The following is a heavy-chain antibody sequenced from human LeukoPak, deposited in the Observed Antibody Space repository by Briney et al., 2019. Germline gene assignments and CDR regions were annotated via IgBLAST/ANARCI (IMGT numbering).Heavy chain of an antibody. V-gene: IGHV3-30*04. J-gene: IGHJ5*02. CDR3: ARDRSPYSSSWYGGWFDP. Sequence: GGSLRLSCAASGFTFSSYAMHWVRQAPGKGLESVAVISYDGSNKYYADSVKGRFTISRDNSKNTLYLQMNSLRAEDTAVYYCARDRSPYSSSWYGGWFDPWGQGTLVTVSS. D-gene: IGHD6-13*01. CDR1: GFTFSSYA. CDR2: ISYDGSNK.